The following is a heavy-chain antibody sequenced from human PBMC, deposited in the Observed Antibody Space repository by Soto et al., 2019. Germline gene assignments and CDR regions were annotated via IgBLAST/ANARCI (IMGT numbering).Heavy chain of an antibody. CDR1: GYTFTSYD. D-gene: IGHD3-10*01. Sequence: ASVKVSCKASGYTFTSYDINWVRQATGQGLEWMGWMNPNSGNTGYAQKFQGRVTMTRNTSISTAYMELNSLRSEDTAVYYCARSGRAVLWFGELFSTYNWFDPWGQGTLVTVSS. V-gene: IGHV1-8*01. CDR2: MNPNSGNT. J-gene: IGHJ5*02. CDR3: ARSGRAVLWFGELFSTYNWFDP.